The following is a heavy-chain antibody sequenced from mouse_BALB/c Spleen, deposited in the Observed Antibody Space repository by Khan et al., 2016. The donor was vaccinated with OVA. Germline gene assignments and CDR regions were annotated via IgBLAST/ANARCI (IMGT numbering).Heavy chain of an antibody. CDR1: GYSITSGYG. CDR2: ISYSGST. V-gene: IGHV3-2*02. CDR3: ARTARIKY. J-gene: IGHJ2*01. D-gene: IGHD1-2*01. Sequence: VQLKESGPGLVKPSQSLSLTCTVTGYSITSGYGWNWIRQFPGNKLEWMGYISYSGSTNYNPSLKSRISITRDTSKNQFFLQFNSVTTEYTATYYCARTARIKYWGQGTTLTVSS.